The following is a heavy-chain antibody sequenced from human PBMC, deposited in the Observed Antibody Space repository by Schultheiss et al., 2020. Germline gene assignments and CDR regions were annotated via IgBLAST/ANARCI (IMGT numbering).Heavy chain of an antibody. CDR1: GGSISSSNW. Sequence: SETLSLTCAVSGGSISSSNWWSWVRQPPGKGLEWIGEIYHSGSTNYNPSLKSRVTISVDTSKNQFSLKLSSVTAADTAVYYCAAGAMDPYYYYGMDVWGQGTTVSVCS. V-gene: IGHV4-4*02. J-gene: IGHJ6*02. D-gene: IGHD6-25*01. CDR2: IYHSGST. CDR3: AAGAMDPYYYYGMDV.